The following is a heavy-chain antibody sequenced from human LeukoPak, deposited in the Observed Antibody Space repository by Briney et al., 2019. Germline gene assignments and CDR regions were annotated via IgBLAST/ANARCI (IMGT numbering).Heavy chain of an antibody. J-gene: IGHJ5*02. CDR3: ARDLRVRLHPNWFDP. V-gene: IGHV3-23*01. CDR2: ISGSGGST. CDR1: GFTFSSYA. D-gene: IGHD5-24*01. Sequence: GGSLRLSCAASGFTFSSYAMSWVRQAPGKGLEWDSAISGSGGSTYYADSVKGRFTISRDNSKNTLYLQMNSLRAEDTAVYYCARDLRVRLHPNWFDPWGQGTLVTVSS.